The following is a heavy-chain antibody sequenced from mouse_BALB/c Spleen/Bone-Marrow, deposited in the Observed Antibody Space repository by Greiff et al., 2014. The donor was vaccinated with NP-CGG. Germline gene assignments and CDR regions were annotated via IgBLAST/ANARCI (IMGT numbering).Heavy chain of an antibody. CDR3: ATDKRPYFDY. J-gene: IGHJ2*01. V-gene: IGHV1S126*01. CDR1: GYSFTSYW. D-gene: IGHD3-2*01. CDR2: IDPSDSET. Sequence: QVQLKESGPQLVRPGASVKISCKASGYSFTSYWMHWMNQRPGQGLEWIGMIDPSDSETRLNQKFKDKATLTVDKSSSTAYMQLSSPTSEDSAVYYCATDKRPYFDYWGQGTTLTVSS.